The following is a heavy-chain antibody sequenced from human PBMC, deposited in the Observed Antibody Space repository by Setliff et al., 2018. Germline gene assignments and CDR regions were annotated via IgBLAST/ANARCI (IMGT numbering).Heavy chain of an antibody. CDR3: TKRALYDGSAVWAFDT. CDR1: GFAFSTYA. CDR2: IWYDGTNK. Sequence: GGSLRLPCAASGFAFSTYAMHWVRQAPGKGLEWVAIIWYDGTNKYYADSVKGRFTISRDNSKNTLYLQMNSLRPEDTAVYYCTKRALYDGSAVWAFDTWGQGTMVTVSS. J-gene: IGHJ3*02. V-gene: IGHV3-30*02. D-gene: IGHD3-22*01.